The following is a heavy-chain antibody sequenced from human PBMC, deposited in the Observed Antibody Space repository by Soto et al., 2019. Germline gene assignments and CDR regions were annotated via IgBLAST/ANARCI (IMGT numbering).Heavy chain of an antibody. CDR1: GGSFSGYY. CDR2: INHSGST. J-gene: IGHJ4*02. D-gene: IGHD6-19*01. V-gene: IGHV4-34*01. CDR3: ARGRSSGWLDE. Sequence: SVTPSLTWAVSGGSFSGYYWILIRPPPGKGLEWIGEINHSGSTNYNPSLKSRVTISVDTSKNQFSLKLSSVTAADTAVYYCARGRSSGWLDEWGQGTLVT.